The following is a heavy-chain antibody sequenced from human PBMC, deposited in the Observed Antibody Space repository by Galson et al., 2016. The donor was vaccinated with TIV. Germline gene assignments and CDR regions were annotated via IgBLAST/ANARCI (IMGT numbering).Heavy chain of an antibody. CDR1: GYSFTDHY. J-gene: IGHJ3*02. CDR3: ARSFECSTSWADTDAFDI. D-gene: IGHD2-2*01. CDR2: INPNNGDT. V-gene: IGHV1-2*02. Sequence: SVKVSCKASGYSFTDHYLHWVRQVPGQGPEWMGWINPNNGDTKYRQKFQGRVTMTRDTSINAVYLELSRLISDDTAVYYCARSFECSTSWADTDAFDIWGQGTMVTVTS.